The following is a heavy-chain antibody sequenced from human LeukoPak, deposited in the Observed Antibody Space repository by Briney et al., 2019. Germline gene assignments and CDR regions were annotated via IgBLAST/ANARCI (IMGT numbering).Heavy chain of an antibody. CDR3: ARGYSSSWYFNWFDP. D-gene: IGHD6-13*01. CDR2: IFYSGST. Sequence: PSETLSLTCTVSGGSIGSGTYYWGWIRQSPGKGLDWIGSIFYSGSTNYNPSLKSRVTISADTSKNQFSLKLSSVTAADTAVYYCARGYSSSWYFNWFDPWGQGTLVTVSS. J-gene: IGHJ5*02. CDR1: GGSIGSGTYY. V-gene: IGHV4-39*07.